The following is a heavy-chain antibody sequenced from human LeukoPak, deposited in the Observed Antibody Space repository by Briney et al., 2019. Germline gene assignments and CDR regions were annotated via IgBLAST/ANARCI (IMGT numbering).Heavy chain of an antibody. CDR2: IYSTGST. D-gene: IGHD5-18*01. V-gene: IGHV4-4*07. CDR3: ARDTAMAKGGVY. CDR1: GGSISSYY. Sequence: SETLSLTCTVSGGSISSYYWSWIRQPAGKGLEWIGRIYSTGSTNYNPSLKSRVTMSVDTSKNQFSLRLRSVTAADTAVYYCARDTAMAKGGVYWGQGTLVTVSS. J-gene: IGHJ4*02.